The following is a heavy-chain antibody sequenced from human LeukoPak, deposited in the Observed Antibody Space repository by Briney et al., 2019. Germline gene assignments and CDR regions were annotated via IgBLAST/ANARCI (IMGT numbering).Heavy chain of an antibody. D-gene: IGHD1-26*01. J-gene: IGHJ4*02. CDR3: AKEYSGSFSPFPSYFDY. V-gene: IGHV3-23*01. Sequence: ETLSLTCTVSGGSISSGSYYWGWIRQPPGKGLEWVSAISGSGAKTYYADFVKGRFTISRDNSKNTLYLQMNSLRAEDTAVYYCAKEYSGSFSPFPSYFDYWGQGTLVTISS. CDR1: GGSISSGSYY. CDR2: ISGSGAKT.